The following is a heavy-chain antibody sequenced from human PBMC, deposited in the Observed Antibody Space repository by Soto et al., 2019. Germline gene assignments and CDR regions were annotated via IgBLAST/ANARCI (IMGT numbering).Heavy chain of an antibody. D-gene: IGHD3-3*02. CDR3: ARARQYYHFCSGYKNEGPYDMDV. Sequence: QVQLQQWGAGLLKPSETLSLTCVVYGGSFTGYYWTWIRQAPGKGLEWIGEINHSGGTNYNSSLNSRVTISVDTSKIQFSPILYSVTVADTAVYYCARARQYYHFCSGYKNEGPYDMDVCGLGTTVTVSS. CDR1: GGSFTGYY. J-gene: IGHJ6*02. V-gene: IGHV4-34*02. CDR2: INHSGGT.